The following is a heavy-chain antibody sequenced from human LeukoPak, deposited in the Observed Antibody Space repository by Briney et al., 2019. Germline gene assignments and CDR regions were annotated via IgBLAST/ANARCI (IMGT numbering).Heavy chain of an antibody. Sequence: PGGSLRLSCAASGFTFSSYIMNWVRQAPGKGLEWVANIKQDGSEKYYVDSVKGRFTISRDNAKSSLYLQMNSLRAEDTAVYYCARDYYGSGSYYPYWGQGTLVTVSS. J-gene: IGHJ4*02. V-gene: IGHV3-7*03. D-gene: IGHD3-10*01. CDR2: IKQDGSEK. CDR3: ARDYYGSGSYYPY. CDR1: GFTFSSYI.